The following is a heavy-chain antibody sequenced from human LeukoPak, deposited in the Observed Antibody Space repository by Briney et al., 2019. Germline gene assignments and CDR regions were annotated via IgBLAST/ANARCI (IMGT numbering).Heavy chain of an antibody. J-gene: IGHJ5*01. CDR3: ARDRNSFES. CDR2: IKSDGSST. CDR1: AFTFSTYW. Sequence: PVGSLRLSCAASAFTFSTYWMHWVRQAPGKGLVWVSGIKSDGSSTIYADSVKGRFTISRDNAKNTLYLQMNSLRAEDTAVYYCARDRNSFESWGQGTLVTVSS. V-gene: IGHV3-74*01. D-gene: IGHD4-23*01.